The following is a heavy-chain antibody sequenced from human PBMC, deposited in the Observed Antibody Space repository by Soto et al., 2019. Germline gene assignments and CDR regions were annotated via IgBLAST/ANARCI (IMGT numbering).Heavy chain of an antibody. V-gene: IGHV4-4*02. Sequence: QVQLQESGPGLVKPSGTLSLTCAVSGGSISSSNWWSWVRQPPGKGLEWIGEIYHSGSTNYNPSLKSRVPISVDKSKNQFSLKLSSVTAADTAVYYCARDPSGGSYAYYFDYWGQGTLVTVSS. CDR3: ARDPSGGSYAYYFDY. CDR1: GGSISSSNW. J-gene: IGHJ4*02. D-gene: IGHD1-26*01. CDR2: IYHSGST.